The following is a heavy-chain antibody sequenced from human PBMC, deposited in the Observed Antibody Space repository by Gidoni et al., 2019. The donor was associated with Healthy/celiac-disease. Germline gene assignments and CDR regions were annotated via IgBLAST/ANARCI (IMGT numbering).Heavy chain of an antibody. Sequence: EVQLVEYGGGLVQPGGSLRLSCAASGLTFSSYWMSWVRQAPGKGLEWVANIKQDGSEKYYVDSVKGRFTISRDNAKNSLYLQMNSLRAEDTAVYYCAREPGNWNYVYLDYFDYWGQGTLVTVSS. D-gene: IGHD1-7*01. CDR2: IKQDGSEK. J-gene: IGHJ4*02. V-gene: IGHV3-7*01. CDR3: AREPGNWNYVYLDYFDY. CDR1: GLTFSSYW.